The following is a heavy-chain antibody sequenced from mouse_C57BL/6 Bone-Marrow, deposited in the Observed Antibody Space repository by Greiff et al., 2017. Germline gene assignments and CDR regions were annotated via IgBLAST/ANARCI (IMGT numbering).Heavy chain of an antibody. D-gene: IGHD6-1*01. CDR1: GFTFSDYG. V-gene: IGHV5-17*01. CDR2: ISRGSSTI. J-gene: IGHJ3*01. Sequence: EVNVVESGGGLVKPGGSLKLSCAASGFTFSDYGMHWVRQAPEKGLEWVAYISRGSSTIYYAHTVKGRFTISSDTANNTLFLQLSSLTSEDTALYYSAGARDLALFAYWGQGTLVTVSA. CDR3: AGARDLALFAY.